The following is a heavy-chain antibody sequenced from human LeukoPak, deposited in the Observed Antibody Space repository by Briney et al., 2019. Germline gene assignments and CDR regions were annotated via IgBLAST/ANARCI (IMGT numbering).Heavy chain of an antibody. Sequence: ASVKVSCKASGGTFSSYAISWVRQAPGQRLEWMGWINAGNGNTKYSQKFQGRVTITRDTSASTAYMELSSLRSEDTAVYYCARLGGYSYGYLDYWGQGTLVTVSS. J-gene: IGHJ4*02. V-gene: IGHV1-3*01. D-gene: IGHD5-18*01. CDR2: INAGNGNT. CDR1: GGTFSSYA. CDR3: ARLGGYSYGYLDY.